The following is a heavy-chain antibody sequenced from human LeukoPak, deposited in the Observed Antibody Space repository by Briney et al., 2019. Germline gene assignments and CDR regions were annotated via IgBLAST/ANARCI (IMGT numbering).Heavy chain of an antibody. Sequence: GASVKVSCKASGYTFTDYYMHWVRQAPGQGLEWMGWINPNSGGTNYAQKFEGRATWASDTSISTAYMDVRGLRSDDTAVYYCARDTSGNYWDAFDIWGQGTMVTVSS. CDR2: INPNSGGT. CDR3: ARDTSGNYWDAFDI. CDR1: GYTFTDYY. J-gene: IGHJ3*02. D-gene: IGHD1-26*01. V-gene: IGHV1-2*02.